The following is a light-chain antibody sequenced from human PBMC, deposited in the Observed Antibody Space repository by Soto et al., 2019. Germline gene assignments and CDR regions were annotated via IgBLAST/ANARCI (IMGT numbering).Light chain of an antibody. CDR2: GAS. Sequence: EIVMTQSPGTLSLSPGERATVSCRASQSVSSRLAWYQQKPGQAPRILISGASSRATGIPDRFSGSGFGTDCTLTIISPEPEDFEVYYCHQYGSSLRTFGQGTKVDIK. CDR3: HQYGSSLRT. V-gene: IGKV3-20*01. J-gene: IGKJ1*01. CDR1: QSVSSR.